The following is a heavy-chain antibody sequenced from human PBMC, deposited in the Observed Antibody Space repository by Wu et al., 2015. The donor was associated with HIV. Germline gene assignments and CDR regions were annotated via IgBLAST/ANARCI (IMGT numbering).Heavy chain of an antibody. CDR1: GYTFTGYS. V-gene: IGHV1-2*02. D-gene: IGHD5-12*01. J-gene: IGHJ2*01. CDR2: INPNSGDT. CDR3: ARGYSGYDSSWYFDL. Sequence: QVQLGQSGAEVKKPGASVKVSCKASGYTFTGYSIHWVRQSPGQGLEWMGWINPNSGDTNYAQKFQGRVTMTRDTSISTAYMELSRLTSNDTAIYYCARGYSGYDSSWYFDLWGRGTLVTVLL.